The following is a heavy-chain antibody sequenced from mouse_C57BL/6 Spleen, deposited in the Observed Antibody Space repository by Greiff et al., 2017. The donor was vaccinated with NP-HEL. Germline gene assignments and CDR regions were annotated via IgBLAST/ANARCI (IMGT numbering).Heavy chain of an antibody. J-gene: IGHJ4*01. Sequence: QVQLQQSGAELVKPGASVKISCKASGYAFSSYWMNWVKQRPGKGLEWIGQIYPGDGDTNYNGKFKGKATLTADKSSSTAYMQLSSLTSEDSAVYFCAREDSNYGDYYAMDYWGQGTSVTVSS. D-gene: IGHD2-5*01. CDR2: IYPGDGDT. CDR3: AREDSNYGDYYAMDY. CDR1: GYAFSSYW. V-gene: IGHV1-80*01.